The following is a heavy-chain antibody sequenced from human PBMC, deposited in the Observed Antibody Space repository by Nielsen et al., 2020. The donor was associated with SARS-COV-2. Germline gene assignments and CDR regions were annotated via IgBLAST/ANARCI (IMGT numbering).Heavy chain of an antibody. CDR1: GYTFTSYG. V-gene: IGHV1-18*01. J-gene: IGHJ6*02. CDR3: ARREGGSYDFSPLDYYNGMDV. D-gene: IGHD1-26*01. CDR2: ISAYNGNT. Sequence: ASVKVSCKASGYTFTSYGISWVRQAPGQGLEWMGWISAYNGNTNYAQKLQGRVTMTTDTSTSTAYMELRSLRSDDTAVYYCARREGGSYDFSPLDYYNGMDVWGQVTTVTVSS.